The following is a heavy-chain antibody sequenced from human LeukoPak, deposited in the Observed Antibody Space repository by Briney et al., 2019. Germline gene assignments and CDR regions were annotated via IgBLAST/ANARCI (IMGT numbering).Heavy chain of an antibody. CDR3: AKENNWNDGRFNYFDY. D-gene: IGHD1-20*01. Sequence: PGGSLRLSCAASEFTFSNYAMTWVRQAPGKGLKWVSTISGSGTATYYADSVKGRFTTSRDNSKNTLYLQMNGLRAEDTAVYYCAKENNWNDGRFNYFDYWGQGTLVTVSS. CDR1: EFTFSNYA. V-gene: IGHV3-23*01. J-gene: IGHJ4*02. CDR2: ISGSGTAT.